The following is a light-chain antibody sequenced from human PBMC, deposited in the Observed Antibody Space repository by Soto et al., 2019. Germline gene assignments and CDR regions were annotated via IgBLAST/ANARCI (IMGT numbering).Light chain of an antibody. V-gene: IGLV2-14*01. CDR2: DVI. Sequence: QSVLTQPASVSGSPGQSLTISCTGTSSDVGGYNYVAWYQQHPGKAPKLIIYDVINRPSGVSNRFSGSKSSNTASLTISGLQAEDEADYYCSSYTSSHTYVFGSGTKLTVL. CDR1: SSDVGGYNY. J-gene: IGLJ1*01. CDR3: SSYTSSHTYV.